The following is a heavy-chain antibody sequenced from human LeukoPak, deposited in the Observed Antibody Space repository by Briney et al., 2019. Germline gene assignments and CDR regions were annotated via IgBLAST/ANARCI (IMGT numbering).Heavy chain of an antibody. D-gene: IGHD5-12*01. V-gene: IGHV4-34*01. CDR1: GGSFSGYY. CDR3: ARVAGSGYGDYVAY. CDR2: INHSGST. J-gene: IGHJ4*02. Sequence: PSETLSHTCAVYGGSFSGYYWNWIRQPPGKGLEWIGEINHSGSTNYNPSLKSRVTILVDTSKNQFSLKLSSVTAADTAVYYCARVAGSGYGDYVAYWGQGSLVTVSS.